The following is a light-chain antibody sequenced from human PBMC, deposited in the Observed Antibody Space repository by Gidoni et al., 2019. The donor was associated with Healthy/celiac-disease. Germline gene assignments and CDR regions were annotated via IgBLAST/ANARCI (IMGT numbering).Light chain of an antibody. CDR3: QQYYSTPT. J-gene: IGKJ1*01. CDR2: WAS. V-gene: IGKV4-1*01. Sequence: DIVMPQSPASLAVSLGERATINCKSSQSVLYSANNKNYLAWYQQKPGQTPKLLIYWASTRESGVTDRFSGSGSGTDFTLTISSLQAEDVAVYYCQQYYSTPTFGQETKVEIK. CDR1: QSVLYSANNKNY.